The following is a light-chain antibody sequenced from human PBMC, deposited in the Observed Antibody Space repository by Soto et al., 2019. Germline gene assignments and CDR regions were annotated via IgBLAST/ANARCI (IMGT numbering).Light chain of an antibody. CDR2: EVS. V-gene: IGLV2-8*01. Sequence: QSALTQPPSASGSPGQSVTISCTGTSSDIGAYKYVSWYQQHPGKAPKLIFYEVSKRPSGVPDRFSGSKSGNTASLTVSGLQAEDEADYYCSSYAGNNIYVFGTGTKLTVL. J-gene: IGLJ1*01. CDR1: SSDIGAYKY. CDR3: SSYAGNNIYV.